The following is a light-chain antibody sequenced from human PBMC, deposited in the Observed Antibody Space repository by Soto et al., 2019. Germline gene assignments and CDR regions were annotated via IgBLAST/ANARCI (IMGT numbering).Light chain of an antibody. J-gene: IGLJ2*01. CDR2: GDT. CDR1: SGSIASNY. CDR3: QSYGV. V-gene: IGLV6-57*04. Sequence: FMLTQPHSVSESPGKTVTISCTRTSGSIASNYVQWHQQRPDSAPATLIYGDTLRPSGVPDRFSGSIDSSSNSASLTISGLQIEDEADYYCQSYGVFGGRTKLTVL.